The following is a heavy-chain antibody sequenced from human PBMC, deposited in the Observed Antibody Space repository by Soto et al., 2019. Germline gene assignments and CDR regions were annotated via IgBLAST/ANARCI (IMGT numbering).Heavy chain of an antibody. CDR3: ARDRGAVTGQDFDY. V-gene: IGHV3-11*05. J-gene: IGHJ4*02. D-gene: IGHD6-19*01. CDR1: GFTFSAYY. Sequence: QVQLEESGGGLVKPGGSLRLSCAASGFTFSAYYMSWIRQAPGKGLEYISYISSRGTSANYADSVKGRFTISRDNAKNSLYLQMNSLRAEDTAVYYCARDRGAVTGQDFDYWGQGALVTVSS. CDR2: ISSRGTSA.